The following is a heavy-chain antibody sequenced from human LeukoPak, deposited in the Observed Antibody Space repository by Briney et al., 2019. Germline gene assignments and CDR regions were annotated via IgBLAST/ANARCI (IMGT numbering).Heavy chain of an antibody. CDR3: AGIYSSSWSYYMDV. J-gene: IGHJ6*03. CDR1: GGSISSYY. CDR2: IYTSGST. V-gene: IGHV4-4*07. D-gene: IGHD6-13*01. Sequence: PSETLSLTCTVSGGSISSYYWSWIRQPAGKGLEWIGRIYTSGSTNYNPSLKSRVTMSVDTSKNQFSLKLSSATAADTAVYYCAGIYSSSWSYYMDVWGKGTTVTVSS.